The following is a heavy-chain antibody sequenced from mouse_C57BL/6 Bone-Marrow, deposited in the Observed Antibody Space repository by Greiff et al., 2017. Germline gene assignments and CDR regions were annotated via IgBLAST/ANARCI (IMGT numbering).Heavy chain of an antibody. CDR3: ARRGLGPYYAMDY. J-gene: IGHJ4*01. V-gene: IGHV1-19*01. D-gene: IGHD4-1*01. CDR2: INPYNGGT. CDR1: GYTFTDYY. Sequence: VQLQQSGPVLVKPGASVKMSCKASGYTFTDYYMNWVKQSHGKSLEWIGVINPYNGGTSYNQKFKGKATLTVDKSSSTAYMELNSLTSEDSAVYYCARRGLGPYYAMDYWGQGTSVTVSS.